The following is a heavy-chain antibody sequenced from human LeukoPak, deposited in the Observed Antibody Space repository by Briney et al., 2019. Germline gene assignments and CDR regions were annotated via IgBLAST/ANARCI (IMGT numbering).Heavy chain of an antibody. Sequence: GGSVRLSCAASGFTFRPYGMHWVRQAPGKGPEWVALILNDGNTKHYADSVRGRFTISRDNSKNTLYLQMNSLRAEDTAVYYCARDIGDCSSGSCYPDYFDYWGQGTLVTVSS. CDR1: GFTFRPYG. V-gene: IGHV3-33*01. J-gene: IGHJ4*02. D-gene: IGHD2-15*01. CDR2: ILNDGNTK. CDR3: ARDIGDCSSGSCYPDYFDY.